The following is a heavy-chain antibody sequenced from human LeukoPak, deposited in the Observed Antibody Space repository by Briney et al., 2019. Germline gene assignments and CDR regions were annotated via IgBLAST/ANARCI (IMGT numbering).Heavy chain of an antibody. CDR1: GYTFTSYA. J-gene: IGHJ4*02. CDR3: ARAPSPPTYYYDSSGPPPHFDY. Sequence: GASVKVSCKASGYTFTSYAISWVRQAPGQGLEWMGGIIPIFGTANYAQKFQGRVTITADESTSTAYMELSSLRSEDTAVYYCARAPSPPTYYYDSSGPPPHFDYWGQGTLVTVSS. CDR2: IIPIFGTA. V-gene: IGHV1-69*13. D-gene: IGHD3-22*01.